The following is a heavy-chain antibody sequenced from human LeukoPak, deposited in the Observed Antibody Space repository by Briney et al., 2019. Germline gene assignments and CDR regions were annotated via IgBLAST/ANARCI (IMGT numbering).Heavy chain of an antibody. Sequence: GGSLRLSCAASGFTVSSNYMSWVRQAPGKGLEWVSVIYSGGSTYYADSVKGRFTISRDNSENTLYLQMNSLRAEDTAVYYCARDSRRRGYFDYWGQGTLVTVSS. J-gene: IGHJ4*02. D-gene: IGHD1-26*01. CDR2: IYSGGST. CDR3: ARDSRRRGYFDY. CDR1: GFTVSSNY. V-gene: IGHV3-53*01.